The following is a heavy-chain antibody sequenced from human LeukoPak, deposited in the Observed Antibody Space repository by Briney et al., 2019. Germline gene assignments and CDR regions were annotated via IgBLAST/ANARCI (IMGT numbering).Heavy chain of an antibody. CDR1: GFIFSSYS. CDR2: ITGSGGNT. V-gene: IGHV3-23*01. CDR3: AKAASSSWPSYYYGMDV. D-gene: IGHD6-13*01. Sequence: GGSLRLSCAASGFIFSSYSMNWVRQAPGKGLEWVSVITGSGGNTYYADSVKGRFTISKDNSKNTVYLQMSSLRVDDTAVYYCAKAASSSWPSYYYGMDVWGQGTTVTVSS. J-gene: IGHJ6*02.